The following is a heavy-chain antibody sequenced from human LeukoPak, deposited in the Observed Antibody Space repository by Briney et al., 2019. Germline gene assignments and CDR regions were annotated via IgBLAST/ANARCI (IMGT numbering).Heavy chain of an antibody. D-gene: IGHD3-10*01. CDR1: GYTFTSYA. J-gene: IGHJ4*02. Sequence: PGASVKVSCKASGYTFTSYAMNWVRQAPGQGLEWMGWINTNTGNPTYAQGFTGRFVFSLDTSVSTAYLQISSLKAEDTAVYYCARDTGFSMLRGILFWGQGTLVTVSS. CDR2: INTNTGNP. CDR3: ARDTGFSMLRGILF. V-gene: IGHV7-4-1*02.